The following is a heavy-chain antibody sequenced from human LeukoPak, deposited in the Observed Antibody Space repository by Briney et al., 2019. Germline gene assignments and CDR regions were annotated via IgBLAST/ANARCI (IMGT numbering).Heavy chain of an antibody. CDR2: IYTSGST. CDR3: ARARGSYSSGWYWFDP. D-gene: IGHD6-19*01. Sequence: SETLSLTCTVSGGSISSYYWSWIRQPAGKGLEWIGRIYTSGSTNYNPSLKSRVTMSVDTSKNQFSLKLSSVTAADTAVYYCARARGSYSSGWYWFDPWGQGTLVTVSS. J-gene: IGHJ5*02. CDR1: GGSISSYY. V-gene: IGHV4-4*07.